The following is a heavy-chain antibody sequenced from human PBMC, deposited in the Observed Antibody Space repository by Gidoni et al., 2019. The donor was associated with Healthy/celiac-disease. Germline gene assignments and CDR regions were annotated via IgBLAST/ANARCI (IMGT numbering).Heavy chain of an antibody. CDR1: GFTFSSYG. CDR2: IWYDGSNK. J-gene: IGHJ4*02. Sequence: QVQLVESGGGVVQPGRSLRLSCAASGFTFSSYGMHWVRQAPGKGLERVAVIWYDGSNKYYADSVKGRFTISRDNSKNTLYLQMNSLRAEDTAVYYCARDRPPTMVRGVISHLGFDYWGQGTLVTVSS. CDR3: ARDRPPTMVRGVISHLGFDY. D-gene: IGHD3-10*01. V-gene: IGHV3-33*01.